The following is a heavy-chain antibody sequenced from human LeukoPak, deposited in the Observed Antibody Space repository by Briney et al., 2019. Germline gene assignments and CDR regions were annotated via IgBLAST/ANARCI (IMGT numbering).Heavy chain of an antibody. J-gene: IGHJ4*02. CDR2: ITSSGSLM. Sequence: GGSLRLSCAASGLTFSDFYMSWIRQAPGKGLEWISYITSSGSLMYYADSVWGRFTISRDNAKNSLYLQMNSLRAEDTAVYYCATDISSLYDYWGQGTLVTVS. V-gene: IGHV3-11*01. D-gene: IGHD6-13*01. CDR1: GLTFSDFY. CDR3: ATDISSLYDY.